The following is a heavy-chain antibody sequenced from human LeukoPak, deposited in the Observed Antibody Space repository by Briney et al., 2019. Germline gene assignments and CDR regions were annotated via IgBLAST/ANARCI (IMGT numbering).Heavy chain of an antibody. CDR2: ISGSGGST. J-gene: IGHJ4*02. D-gene: IGHD3-16*01. CDR3: ARKKGEGRSSYFDY. Sequence: PGGSLRLSCAASGFTFNSYAMSRVRQAPGKGLEWVSAISGSGGSTYYADSVKGRFTISRDNSKNTLYLQMNSLRAEDTAVYYCARKKGEGRSSYFDYWGQGTLVTVSS. CDR1: GFTFNSYA. V-gene: IGHV3-23*01.